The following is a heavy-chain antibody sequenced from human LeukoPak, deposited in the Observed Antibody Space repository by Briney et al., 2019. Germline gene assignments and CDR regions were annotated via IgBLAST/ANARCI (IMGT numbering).Heavy chain of an antibody. V-gene: IGHV1-69*05. CDR1: GGTFSSYA. CDR2: IIPIFGTA. J-gene: IGHJ4*02. Sequence: SVKVSCKASGGTFSSYAISWVRQAPGQGLEWMGGIIPIFGTANYAQKFQGGVTITTDESTSTAYMELSSLRSEDTAVYYCASVTPSSGSYYDYWGQGTLVTVSS. CDR3: ASVTPSSGSYYDY. D-gene: IGHD1-26*01.